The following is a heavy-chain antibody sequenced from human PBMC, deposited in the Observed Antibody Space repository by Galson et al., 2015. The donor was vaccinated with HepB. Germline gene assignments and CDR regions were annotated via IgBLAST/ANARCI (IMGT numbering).Heavy chain of an antibody. Sequence: SVKVSCKASGYTFTSYDINWVRQATGQGLEWMGWMNPNSGNTGYAQKFQGRVTMTRNTSISTAYMELSSLRSEDTAVYYCARAFDFWSGYDRGFDPWGQGTLVTVSS. D-gene: IGHD3-3*01. J-gene: IGHJ5*02. V-gene: IGHV1-8*01. CDR3: ARAFDFWSGYDRGFDP. CDR1: GYTFTSYD. CDR2: MNPNSGNT.